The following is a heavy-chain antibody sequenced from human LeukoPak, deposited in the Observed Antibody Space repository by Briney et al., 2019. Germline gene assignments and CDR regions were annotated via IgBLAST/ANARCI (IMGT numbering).Heavy chain of an antibody. V-gene: IGHV3-23*01. Sequence: PGGSLRLSWAASGFTFSSYAMSWVRQAPGKGLEWVSATSGSGGSTYYADSVKGRFTISRDNSKNTLYLQTNSLRAEDTAVYYCAKDRQWAYNYYFDYWGQGTLVTVS. CDR1: GFTFSSYA. CDR2: TSGSGGST. J-gene: IGHJ4*02. D-gene: IGHD5-24*01. CDR3: AKDRQWAYNYYFDY.